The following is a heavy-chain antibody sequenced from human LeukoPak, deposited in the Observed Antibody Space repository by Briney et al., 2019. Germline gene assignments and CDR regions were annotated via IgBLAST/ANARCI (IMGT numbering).Heavy chain of an antibody. CDR1: GFTFSSYA. J-gene: IGHJ3*02. CDR3: ATSWILMVTGAFDI. Sequence: PGGSLRLSCAASGFTFSSYAMSWVRQAPGKGLEWVSAISGSGGSTYYADSVKGRFTISRDNSKNTLYLQMNSLRAEDTAVYHCATSWILMVTGAFDIWGQGTMVTVSS. D-gene: IGHD5-18*01. CDR2: ISGSGGST. V-gene: IGHV3-23*01.